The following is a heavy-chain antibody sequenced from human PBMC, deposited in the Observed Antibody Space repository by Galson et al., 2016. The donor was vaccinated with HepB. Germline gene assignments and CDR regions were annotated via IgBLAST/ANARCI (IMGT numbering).Heavy chain of an antibody. CDR1: GYTFSSYA. D-gene: IGHD3-22*01. CDR2: IGGSGGSA. Sequence: SLRLSCAASGYTFSSYAMSWVRQAPGKGLEWVSGIGGSGGSAYYADSVKGRFTISRDNSKNTLYLQMNSLRAEDTAVYYCAKDLADYYDSTGYYTGLDDWGQGIVVTVSS. CDR3: AKDLADYYDSTGYYTGLDD. V-gene: IGHV3-23*01. J-gene: IGHJ4*02.